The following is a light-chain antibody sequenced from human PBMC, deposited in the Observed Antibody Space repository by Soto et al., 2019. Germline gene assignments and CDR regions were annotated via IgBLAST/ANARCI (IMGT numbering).Light chain of an antibody. Sequence: DIQMTQSPSSVSASVGDSVTITCRASQGISRWLAWYQQKPGKAPKLLIYAASTLQSEVPPRFSGTGSGTDFTLTISSLQPEDFATYYCQQGSSFPITFGQGTRLQIK. V-gene: IGKV1D-12*01. J-gene: IGKJ5*01. CDR3: QQGSSFPIT. CDR2: AAS. CDR1: QGISRW.